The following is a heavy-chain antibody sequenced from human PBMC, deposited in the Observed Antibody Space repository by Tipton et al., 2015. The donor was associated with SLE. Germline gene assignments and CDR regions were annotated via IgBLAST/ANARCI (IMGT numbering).Heavy chain of an antibody. V-gene: IGHV3-30*02. J-gene: IGHJ6*02. Sequence: SLRLSCAASGFTFSSYGMHWVRQAPGKGLEWVAFIRYDGSNKYYADSVKGRFTISRDNSKNTLYLQMNSLRAEDTAVYYCAKDQSVAVFTYYYYGMDVWGQGTTVTVSS. CDR1: GFTFSSYG. CDR2: IRYDGSNK. D-gene: IGHD6-19*01. CDR3: AKDQSVAVFTYYYYGMDV.